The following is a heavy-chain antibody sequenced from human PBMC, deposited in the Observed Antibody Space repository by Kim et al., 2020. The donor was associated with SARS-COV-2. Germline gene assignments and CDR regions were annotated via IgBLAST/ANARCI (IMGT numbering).Heavy chain of an antibody. CDR3: ARDRRQLGRTFNFDY. D-gene: IGHD6-6*01. CDR1: GYTFTSYG. J-gene: IGHJ4*02. V-gene: IGHV1-18*04. CDR2: ISAYNGNT. Sequence: ASVKVSCKASGYTFTSYGISWVRQAPGQGLEWMGWISAYNGNTNYAQKLQGRVTMTTDTSTSTAYMELRSLRSDDTAVYYCARDRRQLGRTFNFDYWGQGTLVTVSS.